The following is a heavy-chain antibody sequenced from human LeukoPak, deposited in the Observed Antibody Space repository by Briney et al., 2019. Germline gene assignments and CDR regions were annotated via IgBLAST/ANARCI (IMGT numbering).Heavy chain of an antibody. CDR3: AKTIPYWYFDL. CDR1: EFTFSRYA. Sequence: GGSLRLSCAASEFTFSRYAMSWVRQAPGKGLEWVSAIAVGGGTTYADSVVGRFIISRDNSKNTLYLQMSSLRAEDTAIYYCAKTIPYWYFDLWGRGTLVTVSS. V-gene: IGHV3-23*01. D-gene: IGHD5-24*01. CDR2: IAVGGGTT. J-gene: IGHJ2*01.